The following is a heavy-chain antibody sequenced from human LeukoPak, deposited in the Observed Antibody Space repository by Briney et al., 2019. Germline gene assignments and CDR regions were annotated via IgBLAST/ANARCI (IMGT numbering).Heavy chain of an antibody. J-gene: IGHJ3*02. CDR3: AREATYFYDSSGSTHLLGDAFDI. V-gene: IGHV3-30*04. CDR2: ISYDGSKK. Sequence: PGGSLRLSCAASGFTFSNYAMHWVRQAPGKVLEWVAIISYDGSKKYYADSVKGRFTISRDNSKNTLYLQMNSLRAEDTAVYYCAREATYFYDSSGSTHLLGDAFDIWGQGTMVTVSS. D-gene: IGHD3-22*01. CDR1: GFTFSNYA.